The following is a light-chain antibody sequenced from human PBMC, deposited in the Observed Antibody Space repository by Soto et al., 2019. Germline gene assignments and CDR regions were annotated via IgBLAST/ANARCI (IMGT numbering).Light chain of an antibody. J-gene: IGKJ4*01. CDR1: QSVAGN. Sequence: EIVMTQSPATLSVSPGETATLSCRASQSVAGNLAWYQQKPGQPPRLLIYGVSTRATGVPARFSGSGSETDFSLTISSLQIEDFALYYCQQSNNWPPLTFGGGTKVEI. CDR3: QQSNNWPPLT. CDR2: GVS. V-gene: IGKV3-15*01.